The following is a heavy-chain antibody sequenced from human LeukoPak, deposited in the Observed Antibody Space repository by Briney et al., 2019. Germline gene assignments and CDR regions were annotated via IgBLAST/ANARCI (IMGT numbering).Heavy chain of an antibody. J-gene: IGHJ4*02. CDR3: AKAHSSSHLGGYFDY. V-gene: IGHV3-9*01. Sequence: PGGSLRLSCAASGFTFDDYAMHWVRQAPGKGLEWVSGISWNSGSTGYADSVKGRFTISRDNAKNSLYLQMNSLRPEDTALYYCAKAHSSSHLGGYFDYWGQGTLVTLSS. CDR1: GFTFDDYA. CDR2: ISWNSGST. D-gene: IGHD6-13*01.